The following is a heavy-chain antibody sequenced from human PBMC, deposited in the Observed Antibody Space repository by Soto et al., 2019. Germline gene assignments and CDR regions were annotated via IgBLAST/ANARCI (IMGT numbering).Heavy chain of an antibody. CDR3: ARERAEVTEYYYDSSGYHDLDY. D-gene: IGHD3-22*01. J-gene: IGHJ4*02. Sequence: ASVKVSCKASGYTFTGYYMHWVRQAPGQGPEWMGWINPNSGGTNYAQKFQGWVTMTRDTSISTAYMELSRLRSDDTAVYYCARERAEVTEYYYDSSGYHDLDYWGQGTLVTVSS. CDR2: INPNSGGT. V-gene: IGHV1-2*04. CDR1: GYTFTGYY.